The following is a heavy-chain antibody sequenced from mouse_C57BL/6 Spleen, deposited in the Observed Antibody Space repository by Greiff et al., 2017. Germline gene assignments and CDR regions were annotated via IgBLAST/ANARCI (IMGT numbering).Heavy chain of an antibody. CDR2: ISDGGSYT. J-gene: IGHJ2*01. Sequence: EVKLMESGGGLVKPGGSLKLSCAASGFTFSSYAMSWVRQTPEKRLEWVATISDGGSYTYYPDNVKGRFTISRDNAKNNLYLQMSHLKSEDTAMYYCARDRIYYYGSSYKDYWGQGTTLTVSS. CDR1: GFTFSSYA. CDR3: ARDRIYYYGSSYKDY. V-gene: IGHV5-4*01. D-gene: IGHD1-1*01.